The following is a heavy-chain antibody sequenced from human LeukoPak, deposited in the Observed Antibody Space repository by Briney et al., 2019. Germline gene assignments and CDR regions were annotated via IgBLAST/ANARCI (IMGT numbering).Heavy chain of an antibody. CDR2: ISSSSSYI. CDR1: GFTLSIYS. CDR3: ARDGDIVVVVAVNYFDY. V-gene: IGHV3-21*01. J-gene: IGHJ4*02. Sequence: GGSLRLSCAASGFTLSIYSMRWVRQAPGKGLEWVSSISSSSSYIYYADSVKGRFTISRDNAKNSLYLQMNSLRAEDTAIYYCARDGDIVVVVAVNYFDYWGQGTLVTVSS. D-gene: IGHD2-15*01.